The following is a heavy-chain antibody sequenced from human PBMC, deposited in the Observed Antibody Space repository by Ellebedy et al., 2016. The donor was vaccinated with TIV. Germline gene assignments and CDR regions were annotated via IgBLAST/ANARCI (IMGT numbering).Heavy chain of an antibody. CDR3: ARVLTRVGSMIVPY. V-gene: IGHV1-8*01. CDR2: MNTNSGNT. CDR1: GYTFTSYD. J-gene: IGHJ4*02. D-gene: IGHD3-22*01. Sequence: ASSVKVSCKASGYTFTSYDSNWVRQATGQGLEWMGWMNTNSGNTGYAQKFQGRVTMTRNTSISTAYMELSSLRSEDTAVYYCARVLTRVGSMIVPYWGQGTLVTVSS.